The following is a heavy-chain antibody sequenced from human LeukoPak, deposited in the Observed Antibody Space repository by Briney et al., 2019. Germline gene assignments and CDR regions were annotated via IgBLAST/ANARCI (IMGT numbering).Heavy chain of an antibody. CDR1: GGSISSYY. CDR2: IYYSGST. CDR3: ARHPGTDHFDC. Sequence: PSETLSLTCTVSGGSISSYYWSWIRQPPGKGLEWIGYIYYSGSTNYNPSLKSRVTISVDTSKNQFSLKLSSVTAADTAVYYCARHPGTDHFDCWGQGTLVTVSS. D-gene: IGHD1-1*01. J-gene: IGHJ4*02. V-gene: IGHV4-59*08.